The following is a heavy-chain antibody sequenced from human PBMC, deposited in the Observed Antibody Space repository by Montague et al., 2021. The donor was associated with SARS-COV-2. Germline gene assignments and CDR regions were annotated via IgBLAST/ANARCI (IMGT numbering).Heavy chain of an antibody. CDR1: GFTFDDCA. Sequence: SLRLSCPASGFTFDDCAMHWVRRAPGKGLEWVSGISWNSGSIGYADSVKGRFTISRDNAKNSLYLQMNSLRAEDTALYYCAKLGSYTDYWGQGTLVTVSS. J-gene: IGHJ4*02. CDR2: ISWNSGSI. D-gene: IGHD2-2*02. CDR3: AKLGSYTDY. V-gene: IGHV3-9*01.